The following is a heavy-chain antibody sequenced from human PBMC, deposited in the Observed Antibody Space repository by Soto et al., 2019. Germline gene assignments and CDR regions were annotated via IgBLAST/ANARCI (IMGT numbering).Heavy chain of an antibody. J-gene: IGHJ4*02. CDR1: GFTFSSYG. V-gene: IGHV3-30*03. CDR3: ARVSTYYYDRGPFDY. CDR2: ISYDGSNK. D-gene: IGHD3-22*01. Sequence: QVQLVESGGGVVQPGRSLRLSCAASGFTFSSYGMHWVRQAPGKGLEWVAVISYDGSNKYYADSVKGRFTISRDNSKNTLYLQMNSLRAEDTAVYYCARVSTYYYDRGPFDYWGQGTLVTVSS.